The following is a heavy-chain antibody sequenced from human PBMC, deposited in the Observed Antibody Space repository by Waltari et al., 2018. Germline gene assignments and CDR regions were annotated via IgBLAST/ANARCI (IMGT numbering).Heavy chain of an antibody. V-gene: IGHV3-30*02. D-gene: IGHD4-17*01. CDR2: IRYDGSNK. J-gene: IGHJ4*02. CDR1: GFTLSSYG. Sequence: QVQLVESGGGVVQPGGSLRLSCAASGFTLSSYGMHWVRQAPGKGLEWVAFIRYDGSNKYYADSVKGRFTISRDNSKNTLYLQMNSLRAEDTAVYYCAKGTYGDYSGIDYWGQGTLVTVSS. CDR3: AKGTYGDYSGIDY.